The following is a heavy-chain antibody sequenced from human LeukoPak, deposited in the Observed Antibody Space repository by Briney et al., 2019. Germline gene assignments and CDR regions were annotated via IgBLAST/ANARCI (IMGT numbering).Heavy chain of an antibody. J-gene: IGHJ4*02. CDR2: IIPIFGTA. Sequence: SVKVSCKASGGTFSSYAISWVRRAPGQGLEWMGGIIPIFGTANYAQKFQGRVTITADKSTSTAYMELSSLRSEDTAVYYCASLDSGSYYIDYWGQGTLVTVSS. CDR3: ASLDSGSYYIDY. V-gene: IGHV1-69*06. CDR1: GGTFSSYA. D-gene: IGHD1-26*01.